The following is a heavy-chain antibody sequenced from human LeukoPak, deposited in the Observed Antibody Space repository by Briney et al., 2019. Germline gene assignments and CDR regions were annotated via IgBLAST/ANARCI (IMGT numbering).Heavy chain of an antibody. CDR1: SGSINNHY. J-gene: IGHJ4*02. Sequence: SETLSLTCIVSSGSINNHYWSWIRQPPGKGLEWIGYIYNSWNTNYNPSLLSRVTISMDASRKQFSLNLTSVTAADTAVYYCARDVDTAYYFDYWGQGTLVTVSS. CDR3: ARDVDTAYYFDY. CDR2: IYNSWNT. D-gene: IGHD5-18*01. V-gene: IGHV4-59*11.